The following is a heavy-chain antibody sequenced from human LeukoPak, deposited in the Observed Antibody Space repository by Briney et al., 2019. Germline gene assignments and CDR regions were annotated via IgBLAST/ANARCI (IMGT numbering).Heavy chain of an antibody. CDR1: GFTFSSYG. CDR2: IGGSNGIT. V-gene: IGHV3-23*01. J-gene: IGHJ4*02. Sequence: GGSLRLSCAASGFTFSSYGMHWVRQAPGKGLAWVSVIGGSNGITFYVGSVKGRFTISRDNSKDTLYLQMNSLRAEDTAVYYCARNENSGWGYFDYWGQGTLVTVSS. CDR3: ARNENSGWGYFDY. D-gene: IGHD5-12*01.